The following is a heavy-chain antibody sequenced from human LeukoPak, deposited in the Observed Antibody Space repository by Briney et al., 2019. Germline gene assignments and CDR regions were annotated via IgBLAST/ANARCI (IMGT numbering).Heavy chain of an antibody. D-gene: IGHD3-9*01. Sequence: SETLSLTCTVSGGSISSGDYYWSWIRQPPGKGLEWIGYIYYSGSTYYNPSLKSRVTLSVDTSKNQFSLKLSSVTAADTAVYYCARGKGDDILTGYWNWFDPWGQGTLVTVSS. V-gene: IGHV4-30-4*01. CDR2: IYYSGST. CDR1: GGSISSGDYY. CDR3: ARGKGDDILTGYWNWFDP. J-gene: IGHJ5*02.